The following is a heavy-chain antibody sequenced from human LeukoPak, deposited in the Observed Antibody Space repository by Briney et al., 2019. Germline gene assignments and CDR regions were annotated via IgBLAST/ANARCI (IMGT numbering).Heavy chain of an antibody. D-gene: IGHD2-15*01. J-gene: IGHJ4*02. Sequence: GGSLRLSCVASGFNFSSFVMNWVRQPPGKGLEWISSISGSAVITYYADSVKGRFTISRDNSKNTFSLHMNSLRAEDTALYYCAKDGRFGDLDHLGQGTLVTVSS. V-gene: IGHV3-23*01. CDR2: ISGSAVIT. CDR3: AKDGRFGDLDH. CDR1: GFNFSSFV.